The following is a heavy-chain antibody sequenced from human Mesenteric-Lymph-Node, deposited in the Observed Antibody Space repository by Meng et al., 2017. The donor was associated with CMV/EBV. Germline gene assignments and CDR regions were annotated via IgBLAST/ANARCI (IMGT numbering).Heavy chain of an antibody. CDR2: MHPNSGNT. CDR1: GYTFTKYD. V-gene: IGHV1-8*01. J-gene: IGHJ6*02. CDR3: VSDQRYDDKYGMDV. Sequence: ASVKVSCKGSGYTFTKYDINWVRQATGQRLEWMGWMHPNSGNTGYAQKFQGRLSMTRDTATSTAYMELSSLRSEDTAVYYCVSDQRYDDKYGMDVWGQGTTVTVSS. D-gene: IGHD2-2*01.